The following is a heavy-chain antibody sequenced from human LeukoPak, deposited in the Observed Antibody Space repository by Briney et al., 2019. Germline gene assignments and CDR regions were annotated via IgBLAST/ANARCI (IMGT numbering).Heavy chain of an antibody. J-gene: IGHJ4*02. Sequence: GGSLTLSCAASGFAFSTFWMSWVRQAPGKGLEWVANIKPDGSEKYFVDSVKGRFTISRDNAKNSLYLQMNSLRAEDTAVYYCARGALASAGYWGQGTLVTVSS. CDR1: GFAFSTFW. CDR2: IKPDGSEK. V-gene: IGHV3-7*01. CDR3: ARGALASAGY.